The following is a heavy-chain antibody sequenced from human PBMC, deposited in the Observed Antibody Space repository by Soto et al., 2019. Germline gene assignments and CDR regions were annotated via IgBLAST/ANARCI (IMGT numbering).Heavy chain of an antibody. CDR1: GGSFSGHS. V-gene: IGHV4-34*01. CDR3: STRAYDTNGYYRFDP. J-gene: IGHJ5*01. CDR2: INHSGRV. Sequence: LXLIGAVDGGSFSGHSWTWIRQSPGKGLEWIGDINHSGRVNYSPSLKSRVTISLDTSKNQFSLTLSAVTAADTAMYYCSTRAYDTNGYYRFDPWGQGTLVTVSS. D-gene: IGHD3-22*01.